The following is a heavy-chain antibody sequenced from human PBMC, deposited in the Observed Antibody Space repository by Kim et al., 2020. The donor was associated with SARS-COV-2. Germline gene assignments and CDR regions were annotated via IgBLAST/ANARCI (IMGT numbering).Heavy chain of an antibody. CDR3: ARGTVGGNIDFDY. D-gene: IGHD3-10*01. Sequence: YNHALKSRVTIAVDTSKNQCSLKLSSVTAADTAVYYCARGTVGGNIDFDYWGQGTLVTVSS. V-gene: IGHV4-59*09. J-gene: IGHJ4*02.